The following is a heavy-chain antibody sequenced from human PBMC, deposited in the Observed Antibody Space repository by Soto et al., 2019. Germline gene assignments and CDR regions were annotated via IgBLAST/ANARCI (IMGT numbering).Heavy chain of an antibody. CDR3: ERAPDYYDSSENLGDYFDY. Sequence: PXETLALTCAVSGGSFSGYYWSWIRQPPGKGLEWIGEINHSGSTNYNPSLKSRVTISVDTSKNQFSLKLSSVTAADTAVYYCERAPDYYDSSENLGDYFDYWGQGTLVTVYS. CDR2: INHSGST. J-gene: IGHJ4*02. V-gene: IGHV4-34*01. D-gene: IGHD3-22*01. CDR1: GGSFSGYY.